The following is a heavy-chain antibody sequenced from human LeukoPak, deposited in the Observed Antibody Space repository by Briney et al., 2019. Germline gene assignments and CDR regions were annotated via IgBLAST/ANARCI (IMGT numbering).Heavy chain of an antibody. J-gene: IGHJ4*02. CDR1: GFTFSRYW. D-gene: IGHD3-10*01. CDR3: ARGGTYYYGSGSSHFDY. V-gene: IGHV3-74*01. Sequence: GGSLRLSCAASGFTFSRYWMHWVRHAPGKGQVWVSRINPDGSSTSYTDSVKGRFTISRDNAKNTVYLQMNSLRAEDTAVYYCARGGTYYYGSGSSHFDYWGQGTLVTVSS. CDR2: INPDGSST.